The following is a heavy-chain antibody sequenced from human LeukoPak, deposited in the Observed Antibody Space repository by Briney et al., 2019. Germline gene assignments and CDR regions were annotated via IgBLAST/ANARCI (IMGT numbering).Heavy chain of an antibody. J-gene: IGHJ4*02. CDR3: ARDGGYCSGGSCYSTH. D-gene: IGHD2-15*01. V-gene: IGHV3-7*03. Sequence: GGSLRLSCAASGFTFSSYWMTWVRQAPGKGLEWVASVKQDGSEKYYVDSVKGRFTISRDNAENSLYLQMHSLRAEDTAVYYCARDGGYCSGGSCYSTHWGQGTLVIVSS. CDR2: VKQDGSEK. CDR1: GFTFSSYW.